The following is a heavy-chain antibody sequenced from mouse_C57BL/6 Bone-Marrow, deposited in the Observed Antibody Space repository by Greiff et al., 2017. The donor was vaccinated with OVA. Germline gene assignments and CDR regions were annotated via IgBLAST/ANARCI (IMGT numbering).Heavy chain of an antibody. CDR3: ARVNYYGSRYYYAMDY. CDR2: IYPRSGNT. J-gene: IGHJ4*01. D-gene: IGHD1-1*01. Sequence: VQLQQSGAELARPGASVKLSCKASGYTFTSYGISWVKQRTGQGLEWIGEIYPRSGNTYYNEKFKGKATLTVDKSSSTAYMELRSLTSEDSAVYFCARVNYYGSRYYYAMDYWGQGTSVTVSS. CDR1: GYTFTSYG. V-gene: IGHV1-81*01.